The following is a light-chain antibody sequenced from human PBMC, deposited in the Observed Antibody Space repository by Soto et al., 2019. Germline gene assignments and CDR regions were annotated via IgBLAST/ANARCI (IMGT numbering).Light chain of an antibody. CDR2: DAS. Sequence: IHMSHSPSTLSASVLYRVTITCLASQSISSRLAWYQQKPGKAPKFLIYDASTLESGVPSRFSGSGSGTDFSLTISYLQPDDFATYYCQQYETYSRTFGQGTKVDIK. J-gene: IGKJ1*01. CDR1: QSISSR. CDR3: QQYETYSRT. V-gene: IGKV1-5*01.